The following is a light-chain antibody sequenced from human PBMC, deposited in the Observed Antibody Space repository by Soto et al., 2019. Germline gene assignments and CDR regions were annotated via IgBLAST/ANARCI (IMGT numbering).Light chain of an antibody. CDR2: DAS. V-gene: IGKV1-33*01. CDR3: QQYDNLPPVH. Sequence: DIQMTQSPSSLSASVGDRVTITCQASQDISSYLNWYQQKLGKAPKLLIYDASNLETGVPSRFSGSGSGTDFTFTISSLQPEDIATYYCQQYDNLPPVHFGQGTKLEIK. J-gene: IGKJ2*01. CDR1: QDISSY.